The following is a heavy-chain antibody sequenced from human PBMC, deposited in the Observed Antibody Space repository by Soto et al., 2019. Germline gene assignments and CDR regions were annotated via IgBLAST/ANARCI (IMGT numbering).Heavy chain of an antibody. J-gene: IGHJ4*02. CDR3: AKGPVAVRQVADLDF. D-gene: IGHD6-19*01. Sequence: QVQLVESGGGVVQPGRSLRLSCAASGFTFSSYAMHWVRQAPGKGLEWVALISYDGSNKYYGASVKGRFTISRENSKSTVYLQMNSLRAEDTAIYYCAKGPVAVRQVADLDFWGQGTLVTVSS. V-gene: IGHV3-30*18. CDR1: GFTFSSYA. CDR2: ISYDGSNK.